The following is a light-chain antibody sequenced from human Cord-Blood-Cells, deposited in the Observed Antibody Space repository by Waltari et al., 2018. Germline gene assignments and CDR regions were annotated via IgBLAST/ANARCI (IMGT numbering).Light chain of an antibody. V-gene: IGKV2-28*01. CDR2: LGS. CDR3: MQALQTPRT. Sequence: IVMTQSPLSLPVIPGEPASISFRSIQSLMHSNGYNYLDWYLQKPGQSPQLLIYLGSNRASGVPDRFSGSGSGTDFTLKISRVEAEDVGVYYCMQALQTPRTFGQGTKVEIK. CDR1: QSLMHSNGYNY. J-gene: IGKJ1*01.